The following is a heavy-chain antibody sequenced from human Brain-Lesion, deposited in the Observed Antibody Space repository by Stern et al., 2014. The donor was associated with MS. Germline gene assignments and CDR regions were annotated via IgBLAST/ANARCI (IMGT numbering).Heavy chain of an antibody. V-gene: IGHV1-69*01. J-gene: IGHJ5*02. Sequence: VQLVQSGAEVTKPGSSVKVSCKASGGTFSKFPSSWVRPAPGQGLEWTGGIFPVFGTPTYAQEFRGRVTITADVSTSTVYMELSSLRSDDTAVYYCALSSETSDRWYSLGYDLWGQGTLVTVSS. CDR3: ALSSETSDRWYSLGYDL. CDR2: IFPVFGTP. D-gene: IGHD6-13*01. CDR1: GGTFSKFP.